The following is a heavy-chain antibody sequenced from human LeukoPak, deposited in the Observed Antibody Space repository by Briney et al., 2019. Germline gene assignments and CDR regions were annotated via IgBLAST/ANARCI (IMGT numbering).Heavy chain of an antibody. Sequence: PSETLSLTCTVSGASISNFYWSWTRQAPGQGLEWIGYMLYSGSTNQKPSLRSRVTISVDTSKNQVSLKLSSVTAADTAVYYCARSDIWGSYRFLDYWGQGILVTVSS. D-gene: IGHD3-16*02. V-gene: IGHV4-59*08. CDR2: MLYSGST. J-gene: IGHJ4*01. CDR1: GASISNFY. CDR3: ARSDIWGSYRFLDY.